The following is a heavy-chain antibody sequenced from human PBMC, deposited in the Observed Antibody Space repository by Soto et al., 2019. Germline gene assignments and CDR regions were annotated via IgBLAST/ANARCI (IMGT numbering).Heavy chain of an antibody. Sequence: ASVKVSCKASGYTFTAYYLHWFRQAPGQGPEWMGWINPYVGDTKYSQKFQGWVTMTRDTSISTAYMELSRLRSDDTAVYYCSRERIAAREGYYYYYYGMDVWGQGTTVTVSS. J-gene: IGHJ6*02. V-gene: IGHV1-2*04. CDR1: GYTFTAYY. CDR3: SRERIAAREGYYYYYYGMDV. D-gene: IGHD6-6*01. CDR2: INPYVGDT.